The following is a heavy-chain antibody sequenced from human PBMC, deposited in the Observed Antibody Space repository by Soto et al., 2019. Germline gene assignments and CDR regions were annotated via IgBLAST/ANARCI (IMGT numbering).Heavy chain of an antibody. CDR3: ARWEPDFYSYGLDY. CDR2: ISGSGGST. J-gene: IGHJ4*02. CDR1: GFTFSSYA. Sequence: PGGSLRLSCAASGFTFSSYAMSWVRQAPGKGLEWVSAISGSGGSTYYADSVKGRFTISRDNSKNTLYLQMNSLRAEDTAVYYCARWEPDFYSYGLDYWGQGTLVTVSS. V-gene: IGHV3-23*01. D-gene: IGHD5-18*01.